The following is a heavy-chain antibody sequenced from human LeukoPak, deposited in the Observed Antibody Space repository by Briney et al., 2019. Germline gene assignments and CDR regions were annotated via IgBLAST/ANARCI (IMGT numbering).Heavy chain of an antibody. Sequence: SGTLSLTCAVSGGSISSNNWWSWVRQPPGKGLEWIGEIYHHGATNYNPSLKSRVTLSVDKSKNQFSLELSSVTAADTAVYYCARQRYNWNVDWFDPWGQGTLVTVSS. CDR1: GGSISSNNW. V-gene: IGHV4-4*02. J-gene: IGHJ5*02. CDR2: IYHHGAT. D-gene: IGHD1-1*01. CDR3: ARQRYNWNVDWFDP.